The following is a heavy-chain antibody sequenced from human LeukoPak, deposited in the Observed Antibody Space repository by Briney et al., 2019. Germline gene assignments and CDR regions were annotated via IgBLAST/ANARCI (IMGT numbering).Heavy chain of an antibody. CDR3: ASGRQLGY. D-gene: IGHD6-13*01. CDR2: IKEDGSEK. J-gene: IGHJ4*02. V-gene: IGHV3-7*01. CDR1: GFTFSNYW. Sequence: GGSLSLSCAASGFTFSNYWMSWVRQAPGKGLEWVANIKEDGSEKYYVDSVKGRFTIFRDNARNSLYLQMNSLRAEDTAVYHCASGRQLGYWGQGTLVTVSS.